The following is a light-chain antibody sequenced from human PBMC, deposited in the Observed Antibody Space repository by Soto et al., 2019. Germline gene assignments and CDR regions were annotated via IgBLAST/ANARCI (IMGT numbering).Light chain of an antibody. J-gene: IGKJ4*01. CDR2: DAS. CDR3: QQYYKLPLT. V-gene: IGKV1-33*01. Sequence: IQMAQSPSSLSESVGDRVTISCQASQHINNYLNWYQQKPGEAPKLLIYDASRLQPGVPSRFSGSGYGTHFTFTISSLQPEDIATYYCQQYYKLPLTFGGGTEVEIK. CDR1: QHINNY.